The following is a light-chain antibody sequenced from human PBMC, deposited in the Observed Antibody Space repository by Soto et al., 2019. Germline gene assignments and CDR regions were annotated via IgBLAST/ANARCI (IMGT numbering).Light chain of an antibody. Sequence: MTQSPATPSVSPGERATLSCRASQSVSSNLDWYQQKPVQAPRPLLHGSSTRATGIPAGISGSGSGTEFNLSLSSLQCEDFAVYYCLQYNNWPPAFGQGTKVEIK. CDR1: QSVSSN. CDR3: LQYNNWPPA. V-gene: IGKV3-15*01. J-gene: IGKJ1*01. CDR2: GSS.